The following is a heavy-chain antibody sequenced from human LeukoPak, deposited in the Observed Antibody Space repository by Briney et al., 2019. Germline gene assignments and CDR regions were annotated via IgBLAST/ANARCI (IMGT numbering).Heavy chain of an antibody. CDR1: GFTFSSYG. V-gene: IGHV3-30*02. J-gene: IGHJ4*02. D-gene: IGHD3-22*01. CDR3: AKESNYYDKSFDY. CDR2: IRYDGSNK. Sequence: GGSLRLSCAASGFTFSSYGMHWVRQAPGKGLEWVSFIRYDGSNKYYTDSMKGRFTISRDNSKNTLYLQMNSLRAEDTAVYYCAKESNYYDKSFDYWGQGTLVTVSS.